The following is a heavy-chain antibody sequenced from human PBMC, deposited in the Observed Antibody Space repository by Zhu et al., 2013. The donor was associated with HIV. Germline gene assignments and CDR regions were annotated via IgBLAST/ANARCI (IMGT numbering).Heavy chain of an antibody. CDR2: INPNSGGT. D-gene: IGHD2-2*01. CDR1: GYTFTGYY. V-gene: IGHV1-2*02. J-gene: IGHJ3*02. CDR3: ARSPAIVPAAYNGDAFDI. Sequence: QVQLVQSGAEVKKPGASVKVSCKASGYTFTGYYIHWVRQAPGQGLEWMGWINPNSGGTYYVQKFQGRVTMTRDTSISTPYMELSRLRYDDTAVYYCARSPAIVPAAYNGDAFDIWGQGDNGHRLF.